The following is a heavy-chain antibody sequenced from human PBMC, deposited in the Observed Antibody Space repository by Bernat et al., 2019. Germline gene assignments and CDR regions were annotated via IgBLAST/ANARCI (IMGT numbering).Heavy chain of an antibody. V-gene: IGHV3-11*05. J-gene: IGHJ3*02. CDR3: ARGLSSSWYGSFDI. CDR2: ISSSSSYT. Sequence: QVQLVESGGGLVKPGGSLRLSCAASGFTFSDYYMSWIRQAPGKGLEWVSYISSSSSYTNYADSVKGRFTISRDNAKNSLYLQMNSLRAEDTAVYYCARGLSSSWYGSFDIWGQGTMVTVSS. D-gene: IGHD6-13*01. CDR1: GFTFSDYY.